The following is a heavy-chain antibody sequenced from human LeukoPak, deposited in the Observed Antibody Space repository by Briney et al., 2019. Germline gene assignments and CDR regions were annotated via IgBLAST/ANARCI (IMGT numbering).Heavy chain of an antibody. J-gene: IGHJ4*02. D-gene: IGHD2-8*02. CDR1: GFTFSSYA. CDR3: AKAGGGDSGYFDY. CDR2: ISGSGGST. V-gene: IGHV3-23*01. Sequence: GGSLRLSCAASGFTFSSYAMSWVRQAPGKGLEWVSAISGSGGSTYYADSVKGRFTISRDNSKNTLYLQMNSLGAEDTAVYYCAKAGGGDSGYFDYWGRGTLVTLSS.